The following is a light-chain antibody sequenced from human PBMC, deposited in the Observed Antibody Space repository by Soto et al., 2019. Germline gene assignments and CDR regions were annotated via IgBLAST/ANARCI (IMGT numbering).Light chain of an antibody. CDR1: SSNIGSNY. Sequence: QSVLTQPPSASGTPGQRVTISCSGSSSNIGSNYVYWYQQLPGTAPKLLIYRNNQRPSGVPDRFSGSKSGTSASLAISGVRSEDEADYYCTAWDDTLRGPLFGGGTKLTVL. J-gene: IGLJ2*01. CDR2: RNN. CDR3: TAWDDTLRGPL. V-gene: IGLV1-47*01.